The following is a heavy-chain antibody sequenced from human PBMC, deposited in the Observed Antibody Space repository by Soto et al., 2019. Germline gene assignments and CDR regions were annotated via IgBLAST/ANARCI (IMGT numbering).Heavy chain of an antibody. D-gene: IGHD6-6*01. V-gene: IGHV4-34*01. J-gene: IGHJ6*02. CDR2: INHSGST. CDR3: ARDRKLAARPNYYYYGMDV. CDR1: GGSFSGYY. Sequence: SETLSLTWAVYGGSFSGYYWSWIRQPPGKGLEWIGEINHSGSTNYNPSLKSRVTISVDTSKNQFSLKLSSVTAADTAVYYCARDRKLAARPNYYYYGMDVWGQGTTVTVSS.